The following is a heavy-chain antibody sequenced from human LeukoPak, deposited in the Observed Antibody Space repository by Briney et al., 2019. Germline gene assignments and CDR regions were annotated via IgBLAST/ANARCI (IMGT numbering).Heavy chain of an antibody. V-gene: IGHV3-21*01. CDR3: ARVGGGSFETYYFDY. J-gene: IGHJ4*02. Sequence: PGGSLRLSCAASGFTFSSCSMNWVRQAPGKGLEWVSSISSSSSYIYYADSVKGRFTISRDNAKNSLYLQMNSLRAEDTAVYYCARVGGGSFETYYFDYWGQGTLVTVSS. CDR1: GFTFSSCS. D-gene: IGHD1-26*01. CDR2: ISSSSSYI.